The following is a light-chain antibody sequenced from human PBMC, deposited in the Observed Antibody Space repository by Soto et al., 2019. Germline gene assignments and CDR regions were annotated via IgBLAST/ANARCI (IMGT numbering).Light chain of an antibody. CDR2: QDT. Sequence: SYELTQPPSVSVSPRQTASISCSGDNLGNKYASWYQQKPGQSPVLIMYQDTKRPSGIPERFSGSNSGNTATLTITGTQAMDEAEYYCQAWDSSTVVFGGGTKVTVL. V-gene: IGLV3-1*01. CDR1: NLGNKY. CDR3: QAWDSSTVV. J-gene: IGLJ2*01.